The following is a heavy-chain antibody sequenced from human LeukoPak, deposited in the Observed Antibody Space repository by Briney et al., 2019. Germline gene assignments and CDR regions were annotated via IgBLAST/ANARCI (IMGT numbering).Heavy chain of an antibody. CDR2: ISYGGSNK. CDR1: GFTFTSYA. Sequence: GGSLRLSCAASGFTFTSYAMHWVRQAPGKGLEWVAVISYGGSNKYYADSVKGRFTISRDNPKNTLYLQMNSLRAEDTAVYYCARDPPYYYDSSGYFGAFDIWGQGTMVTVSS. J-gene: IGHJ3*02. V-gene: IGHV3-30-3*01. CDR3: ARDPPYYYDSSGYFGAFDI. D-gene: IGHD3-22*01.